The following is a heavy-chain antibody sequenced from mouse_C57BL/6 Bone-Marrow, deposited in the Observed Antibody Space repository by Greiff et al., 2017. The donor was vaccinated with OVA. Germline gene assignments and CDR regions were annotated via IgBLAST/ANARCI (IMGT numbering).Heavy chain of an antibody. CDR2: ISSGGDYI. J-gene: IGHJ2*01. V-gene: IGHV5-9-1*02. CDR3: TRYHSPYFDF. Sequence: EVKLVESGEGLVKPGGSLKLSCAASGFTFSSYAMSWVRQTPEKRLEWVAYISSGGDYIYYADTVQGRFNISRDNARNTLYLKMSSLKSEDTAMSYCTRYHSPYFDFWGQGTTLPVSS. CDR1: GFTFSSYA.